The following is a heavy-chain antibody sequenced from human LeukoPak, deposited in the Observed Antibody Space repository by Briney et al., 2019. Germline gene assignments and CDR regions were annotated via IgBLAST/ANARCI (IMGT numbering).Heavy chain of an antibody. Sequence: PSETLSLTCTVSGGSISGYYWSWIRQPPGKGLEWIGYIYYSGSTNYNPSLKSRVTISVDTSKNQFSLKLSSVTAAVTAVYYCARHVGYYDILSGYSYYFDYWGQGTLVTVSS. D-gene: IGHD3-9*01. CDR2: IYYSGST. V-gene: IGHV4-59*08. J-gene: IGHJ4*02. CDR3: ARHVGYYDILSGYSYYFDY. CDR1: GGSISGYY.